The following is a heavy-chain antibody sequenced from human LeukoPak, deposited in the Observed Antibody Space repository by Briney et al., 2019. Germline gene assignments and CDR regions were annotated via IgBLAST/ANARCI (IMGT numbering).Heavy chain of an antibody. D-gene: IGHD3-3*01. Sequence: PGGSLRLSCAASGFTFSNAWMSWVRQAPGKGLEWVGRIKSKTDGGTTDYTAPVKGRFTISRDDSKNTLYLQMNSLKTEDTAVYYCTTANYDFWSGRYQGSWFDPWGQGTLVTVSS. CDR3: TTANYDFWSGRYQGSWFDP. J-gene: IGHJ5*02. CDR2: IKSKTDGGTT. CDR1: GFTFSNAW. V-gene: IGHV3-15*01.